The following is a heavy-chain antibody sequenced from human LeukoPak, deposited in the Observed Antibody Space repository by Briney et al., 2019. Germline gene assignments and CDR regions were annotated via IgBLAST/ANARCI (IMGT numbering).Heavy chain of an antibody. Sequence: GGSLRLSCAASGFTFSSYSMNWVRQAPGKGLEWVSSISSSSSYIYCADSVKGRFTISRDNAKNSLYLQMNSLRAEDTAVYYCARRPLRFLEWTSYGMDVWGQGTTVTVSS. J-gene: IGHJ6*02. CDR3: ARRPLRFLEWTSYGMDV. CDR1: GFTFSSYS. D-gene: IGHD3-3*01. V-gene: IGHV3-21*01. CDR2: ISSSSSYI.